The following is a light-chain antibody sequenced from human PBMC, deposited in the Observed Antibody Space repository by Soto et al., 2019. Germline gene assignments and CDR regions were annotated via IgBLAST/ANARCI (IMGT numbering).Light chain of an antibody. Sequence: QSVLTQPPSVSGAPGQSVTISCTGSGSNIGTYEVHWYQQLPGVAPKLLIFGNNNRPSGVPERFSGSRSGTSASLAITGLQAEDDADYYCQSYDSSLSGSSVFGTGTKVTVL. CDR3: QSYDSSLSGSSV. CDR2: GNN. J-gene: IGLJ1*01. V-gene: IGLV1-40*01. CDR1: GSNIGTYE.